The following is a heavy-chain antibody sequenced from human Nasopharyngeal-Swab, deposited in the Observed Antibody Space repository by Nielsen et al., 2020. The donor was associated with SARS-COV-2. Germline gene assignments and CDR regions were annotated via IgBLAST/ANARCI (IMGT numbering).Heavy chain of an antibody. Sequence: SETLSLTRTVSCGSISSYYWSWIRQPPGKGLEWIGYIYYSGSTNYNPSLKSRVTISVDTSKNQFSLKLSSVTAADTAVYYCARLSPDTYLGYYYYGMDVWGQGTTVTVSS. J-gene: IGHJ6*02. CDR2: IYYSGST. CDR1: CGSISSYY. D-gene: IGHD3-3*02. CDR3: ARLSPDTYLGYYYYGMDV. V-gene: IGHV4-59*08.